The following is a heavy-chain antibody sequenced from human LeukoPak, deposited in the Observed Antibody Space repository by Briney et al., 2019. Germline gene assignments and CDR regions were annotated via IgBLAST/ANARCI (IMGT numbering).Heavy chain of an antibody. D-gene: IGHD6-19*01. CDR3: ARAGSGWYRHYYYGMDV. J-gene: IGHJ6*04. V-gene: IGHV3-7*03. CDR1: GFTFSSYW. CDR2: IKQDGSEK. Sequence: GGSLRLSCAASGFTFSSYWMSWVRQAPGKGLEWVANIKQDGSEKYYVDSVKGRFTISRDNAKNSLYLQMNSLRAEDTAVYYCARAGSGWYRHYYYGMDVWGEGTTVTVSS.